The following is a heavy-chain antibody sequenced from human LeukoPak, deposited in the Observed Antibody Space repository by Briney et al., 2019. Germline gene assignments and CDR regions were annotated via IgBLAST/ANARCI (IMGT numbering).Heavy chain of an antibody. CDR1: GFSFRSYG. V-gene: IGHV3-33*01. J-gene: IGHJ4*02. D-gene: IGHD6-19*01. Sequence: PGGSLRLSCAASGFSFRSYGMQWVRQAPAEGLEWVALIYYDGSDKNYADSVKGRFTISRDNSKNALYLQMNSLRAEDTAVYYCATLRSDSSGWYYFDYWGQGTLVTVSS. CDR3: ATLRSDSSGWYYFDY. CDR2: IYYDGSDK.